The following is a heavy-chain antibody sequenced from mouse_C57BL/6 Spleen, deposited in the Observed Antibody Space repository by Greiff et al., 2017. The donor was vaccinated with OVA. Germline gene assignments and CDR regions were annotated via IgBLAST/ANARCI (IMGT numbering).Heavy chain of an antibody. Sequence: LEESGPELVKPGASVKISCKASGYAFSSSWMNWVKQRPGKGLEWIGRIYPGDGDTNYNGKFKGKATLTADKSSSTAYMQLSSLTSEDSAVYFCARLSTVVARGFAYWGQGTLVTVSA. D-gene: IGHD1-1*01. CDR2: IYPGDGDT. CDR1: GYAFSSSW. V-gene: IGHV1-82*01. CDR3: ARLSTVVARGFAY. J-gene: IGHJ3*01.